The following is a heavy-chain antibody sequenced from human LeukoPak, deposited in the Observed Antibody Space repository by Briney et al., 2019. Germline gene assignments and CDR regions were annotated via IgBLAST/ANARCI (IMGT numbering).Heavy chain of an antibody. Sequence: GGSLRLSCAASGFTFSSYEMNWVRLAPGKGLEWVSYISSSGSTIYYADSVKGRFTISRDNAKKSLYLQMNSLRAEDTAVYYCARRDSSSWYTNFDYWGQGTLVTVSS. CDR3: ARRDSSSWYTNFDY. D-gene: IGHD6-13*01. J-gene: IGHJ4*02. CDR1: GFTFSSYE. V-gene: IGHV3-48*03. CDR2: ISSSGSTI.